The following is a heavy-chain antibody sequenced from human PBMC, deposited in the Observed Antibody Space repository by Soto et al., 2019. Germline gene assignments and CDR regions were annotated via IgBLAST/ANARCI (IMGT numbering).Heavy chain of an antibody. CDR3: ARAPYDILTGYSSYYYYYGMGV. D-gene: IGHD3-9*01. Sequence: SETLSLTCTVSGGSISSYYWSRIRQPAGKGLEWSGRIYTSGSTNYNPSLKSRVTMSVDTSKNQFSLKLSSVTAADTAVYYCARAPYDILTGYSSYYYYYGMGVWGQGTTVTVSS. CDR1: GGSISSYY. CDR2: IYTSGST. J-gene: IGHJ6*02. V-gene: IGHV4-4*07.